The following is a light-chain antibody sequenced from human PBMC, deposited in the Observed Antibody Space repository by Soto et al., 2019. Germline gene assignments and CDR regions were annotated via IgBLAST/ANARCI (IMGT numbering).Light chain of an antibody. Sequence: QSALNQPASVSGSPGQSITISCTGTVSDVGNYKFGSWFQQHPGKAPKLMIYEVANRPSGVSNRFSGSKSGNTASLIISGLQADDEADYYCSSYTGSSTLVFGTGTKLTVL. CDR2: EVA. CDR1: VSDVGNYKF. J-gene: IGLJ1*01. V-gene: IGLV2-14*01. CDR3: SSYTGSSTLV.